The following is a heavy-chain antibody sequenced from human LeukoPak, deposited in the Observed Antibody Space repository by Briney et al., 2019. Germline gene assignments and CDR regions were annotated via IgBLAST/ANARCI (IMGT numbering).Heavy chain of an antibody. V-gene: IGHV3-33*06. CDR1: GFTFSSYG. J-gene: IGHJ4*02. CDR2: IWYDGSNK. Sequence: GGSLRLSCAASGFTFSSYGMHWVRQAPGKGLEWVAVIWYDGSNKYYADSVKGRFTISRDNSKNTLYLQMNSLRAKDTAVYYCAKDSTGDDSSGSYFDYWGQGTLVTVSS. CDR3: AKDSTGDDSSGSYFDY. D-gene: IGHD3-22*01.